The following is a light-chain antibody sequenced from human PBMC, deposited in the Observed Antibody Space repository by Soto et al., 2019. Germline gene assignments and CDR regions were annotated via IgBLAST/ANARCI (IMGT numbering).Light chain of an antibody. CDR1: QSVSSY. J-gene: IGKJ5*01. V-gene: IGKV3-11*01. Sequence: EIVLTQSPATLSLSPGERATLSCRASQSVSSYLAWYQQKPGQAPRLLIYDASNRATGIPARFSGSGSGTDFTLTISSLEPEDFAVYYCQQRQNWPLTFGQGTRLEIK. CDR3: QQRQNWPLT. CDR2: DAS.